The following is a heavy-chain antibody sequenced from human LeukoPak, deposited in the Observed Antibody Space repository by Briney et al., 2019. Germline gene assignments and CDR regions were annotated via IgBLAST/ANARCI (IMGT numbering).Heavy chain of an antibody. Sequence: PSGTLSLTCGVSGGSISSSNNWWSWVRQPPGKGLEWIGEIYHSGSTIYNPSLRSRVTISVDTSKNLFSLKLPSVTAADTAVYFCARGPPYAPGVLDVWGKGTTVTISS. D-gene: IGHD7-27*01. V-gene: IGHV4-4*02. CDR1: GGSISSSNNW. CDR3: ARGPPYAPGVLDV. CDR2: IYHSGST. J-gene: IGHJ6*04.